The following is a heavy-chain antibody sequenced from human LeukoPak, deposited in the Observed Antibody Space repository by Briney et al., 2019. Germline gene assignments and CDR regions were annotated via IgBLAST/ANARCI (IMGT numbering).Heavy chain of an antibody. CDR3: AKGQYYYDSSGYLY. J-gene: IGHJ4*02. D-gene: IGHD3-22*01. CDR1: GFTFSSYA. CDR2: ISGSGGST. Sequence: GGSLRLSCAASGFTFSSYAMSWVRQAPGKGLEWVSAISGSGGSTYYADSVKGRFTISRDNSKNTLYLQMSSLRAEDTAVYYCAKGQYYYDSSGYLYWGQGTLVTVSS. V-gene: IGHV3-23*01.